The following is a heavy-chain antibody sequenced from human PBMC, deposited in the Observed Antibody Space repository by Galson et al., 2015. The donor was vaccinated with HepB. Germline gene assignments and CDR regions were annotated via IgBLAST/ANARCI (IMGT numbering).Heavy chain of an antibody. V-gene: IGHV1-18*01. CDR2: ISAYNGNT. CDR1: GSFFTSSG. Sequence: SVKVSCKATGSFFTSSGISWARQAPGHGLERRGWISAYNGNTNSAQKVQGRLTMTTDTSTNTAYMALRSLRSDDTAVYFCARDWEYYGSGSSFFDYWGQGTMVTVSS. J-gene: IGHJ4*02. D-gene: IGHD3-10*01. CDR3: ARDWEYYGSGSSFFDY.